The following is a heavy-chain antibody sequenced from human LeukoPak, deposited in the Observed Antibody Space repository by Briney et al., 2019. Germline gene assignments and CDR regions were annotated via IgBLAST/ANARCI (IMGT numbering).Heavy chain of an antibody. D-gene: IGHD1-1*01. CDR1: GFTFGSYA. CDR2: ISGSGGST. CDR3: ARDLRDWKPYYGMDV. V-gene: IGHV3-23*01. J-gene: IGHJ6*02. Sequence: PGGSLRLSCAASGFTFGSYAVNWVRQTPGKGLEWVSAISGSGGSTYYADSVKGRFTISRDNSKNTLYLQMNSLRAEDTAIYYCARDLRDWKPYYGMDVWGQGTTVTVSS.